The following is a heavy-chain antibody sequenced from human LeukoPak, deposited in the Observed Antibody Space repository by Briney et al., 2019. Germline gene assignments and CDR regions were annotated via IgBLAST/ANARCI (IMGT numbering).Heavy chain of an antibody. CDR3: ARGGRYYYDSSGYYYGY. CDR1: GGSFSGYY. Sequence: SETLSLTCAVYGGSFSGYYWSWIRQPPGKGLEWIGEINHSGSTNYNPPLKSRVTISVDTSKNQFSLKLSSVTAADTAVYYCARGGRYYYDSSGYYYGYWGQGTLVTVSS. D-gene: IGHD3-22*01. J-gene: IGHJ4*02. V-gene: IGHV4-34*01. CDR2: INHSGST.